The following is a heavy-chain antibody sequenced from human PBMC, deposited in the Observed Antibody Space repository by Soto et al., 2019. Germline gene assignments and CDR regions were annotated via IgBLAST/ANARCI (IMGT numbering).Heavy chain of an antibody. D-gene: IGHD3-16*02. CDR2: IIPIFGPA. Sequence: QVQLVQSGAEVKKPGSSVKVSCKASGGTFSSYAISWVRQAPGQGLEWMGGIIPIFGPANYAQKFQGRVTITADESTSTAYMELSSLRSDDTAVYYCAAFGGVIVIVDSDAFDIWGQGTMVTVSS. CDR3: AAFGGVIVIVDSDAFDI. J-gene: IGHJ3*02. V-gene: IGHV1-69*12. CDR1: GGTFSSYA.